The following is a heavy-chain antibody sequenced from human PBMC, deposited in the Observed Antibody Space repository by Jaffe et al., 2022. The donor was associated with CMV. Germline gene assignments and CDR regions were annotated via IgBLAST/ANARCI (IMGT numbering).Heavy chain of an antibody. CDR1: GGSISDNYYY. J-gene: IGHJ3*02. CDR3: ARAYYDYVWGNYRHDAFHI. Sequence: QLQLQESGPGLVKPSETLSLTCTVSGGSISDNYYYWGWVRQAPGKGLEWIASIYYSGNTDFNPSLKSRVTISAEMSKNRYSLKLSSVTAADTAVYYCARAYYDYVWGNYRHDAFHIWGQGTLVIVSS. CDR2: IYYSGNT. V-gene: IGHV4-39*02. D-gene: IGHD3-16*02.